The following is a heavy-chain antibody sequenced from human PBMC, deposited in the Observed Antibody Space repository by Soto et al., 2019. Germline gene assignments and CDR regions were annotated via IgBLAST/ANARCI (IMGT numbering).Heavy chain of an antibody. CDR2: VDQSGST. V-gene: IGHV4-34*01. J-gene: IGHJ4*02. D-gene: IGHD2-15*01. Sequence: QVQLQQWGAGLLKPSETLSLTCAIYGGSFSGYYWSWIRQPPGMGLEWIGEVDQSGSTNYNPSLKRRVTISGDTSKNQFSLKLNSVTAADTAVYYCARDRQRGYCTGGSCYSYFDYWGQGARVIVSS. CDR3: ARDRQRGYCTGGSCYSYFDY. CDR1: GGSFSGYY.